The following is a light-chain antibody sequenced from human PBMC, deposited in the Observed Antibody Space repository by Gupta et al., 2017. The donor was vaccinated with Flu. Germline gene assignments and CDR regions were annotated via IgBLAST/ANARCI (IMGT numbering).Light chain of an antibody. CDR3: QSADSSGTWV. CDR1: ALPKQY. CDR2: KDS. J-gene: IGLJ3*02. Sequence: SYELTQPPSVSVSPGKTARHSCSGDALPKQYAYWYQQKPGQAPVLGIYKDSERPSGTPERFSGSSSGTTVTLTISGVQAEDEADYYCQSADSSGTWVFGGGTKLTVL. V-gene: IGLV3-25*02.